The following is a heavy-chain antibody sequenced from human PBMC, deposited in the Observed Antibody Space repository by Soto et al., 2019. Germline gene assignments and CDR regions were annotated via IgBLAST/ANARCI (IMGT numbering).Heavy chain of an antibody. CDR3: AREIYDFWSGSEGYYYYYYYMDV. J-gene: IGHJ6*03. CDR2: IYYSGST. D-gene: IGHD3-3*01. Sequence: PSETLSLTCTVSGGSISSGGYYWSWIRQHPGKGLEWIGYIYYSGSTYYNPSLKSRVTISVDTSKNQFSLKLSSVTAADTAVYYCAREIYDFWSGSEGYYYYYYYMDVWGKGTTVTVSS. V-gene: IGHV4-31*03. CDR1: GGSISSGGYY.